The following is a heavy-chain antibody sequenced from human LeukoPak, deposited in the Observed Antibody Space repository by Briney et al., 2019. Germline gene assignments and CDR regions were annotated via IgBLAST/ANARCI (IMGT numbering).Heavy chain of an antibody. D-gene: IGHD2-8*01. J-gene: IGHJ4*02. V-gene: IGHV4-34*01. Sequence: SETLSLTCAVYGGSFSGYYWSWIRQPPGKGLEWIGEINHSGSTNYNPSLKSRVTISVDTSKNQFSLKLSSVTAADTAVYYCASSGYCTNGVCSDFDYWGQGTLVTVSS. CDR1: GGSFSGYY. CDR2: INHSGST. CDR3: ASSGYCTNGVCSDFDY.